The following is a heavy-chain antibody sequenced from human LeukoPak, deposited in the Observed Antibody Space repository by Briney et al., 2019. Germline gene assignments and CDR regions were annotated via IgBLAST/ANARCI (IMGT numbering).Heavy chain of an antibody. CDR3: AKDRRGYCSSTSCYSPFDY. D-gene: IGHD2-2*02. CDR2: ISYDGSNR. CDR1: GFIFSSYD. V-gene: IGHV3-30*18. Sequence: GGSLRLSCAASGFIFSSYDIHWVRQAPGKGLEWVAVISYDGSNRYYADSVKGRFTISRDNSKNTLYLQMNSLRAEDTAVYYCAKDRRGYCSSTSCYSPFDYWGQGTLVTVSS. J-gene: IGHJ4*02.